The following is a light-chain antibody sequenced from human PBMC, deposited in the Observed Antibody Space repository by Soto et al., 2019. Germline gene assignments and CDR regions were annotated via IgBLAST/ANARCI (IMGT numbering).Light chain of an antibody. V-gene: IGKV1-5*03. J-gene: IGKJ1*01. CDR3: HQDRYYAT. CDR1: QSISSR. CDR2: KAS. Sequence: DIQMTQSPSTLSASVGDRVTITCRASQSISSRLAWYQQKPGEAPKLLIYKASNLADGVQSRFSGSGSGTEFTLTVSSLQPDYFASYYCHQDRYYATFGQGTRVEIK.